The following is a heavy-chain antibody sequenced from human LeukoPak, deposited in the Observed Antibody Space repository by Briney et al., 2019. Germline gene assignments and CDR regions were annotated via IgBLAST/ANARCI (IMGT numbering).Heavy chain of an antibody. CDR2: IRSKANSYAT. CDR1: GFTFSGSA. Sequence: PGGSLRLSCAASGFTFSGSAMHGVRRASGKGLEWVGRIRSKANSYATAYAASVKGRFTISRDDSKNTAYLQMNSLKTEDTAVYYCTRLQYRGSDYWGQGTLVTVSS. J-gene: IGHJ4*02. V-gene: IGHV3-73*01. D-gene: IGHD2-21*01. CDR3: TRLQYRGSDY.